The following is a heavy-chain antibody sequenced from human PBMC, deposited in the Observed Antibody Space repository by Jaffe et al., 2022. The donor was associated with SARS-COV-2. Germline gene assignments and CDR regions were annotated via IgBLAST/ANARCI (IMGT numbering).Heavy chain of an antibody. CDR3: TSGGLYRVY. CDR2: IKQDGSEK. J-gene: IGHJ4*02. Sequence: EVQVVESGGGLVQPGGSLRLSCVVSGFTFSNYWMSWVRQAAGKGLEWVANIKQDGSEKYYVDSVKGRFTISRDNAKSSLYLQMNSLRAEDTAVYYCTSGGLYRVYWGQGALVTVSS. CDR1: GFTFSNYW. D-gene: IGHD1-26*01. V-gene: IGHV3-7*03.